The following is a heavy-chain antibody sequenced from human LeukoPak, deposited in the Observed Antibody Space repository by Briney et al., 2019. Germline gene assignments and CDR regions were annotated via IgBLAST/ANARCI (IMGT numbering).Heavy chain of an antibody. Sequence: SGPTLVNPTRTLTLTCTFSDFSLSTPGMGVGWIRQPPGKAPEWLVMIYYNDDKRYSPSLRSRLTITKDTSKNQVVLTMTNVDVVDTATYYCAHLVVTIDWRSYFDYWGQGILVTVSS. CDR2: IYYNDDK. CDR1: DFSLSTPGMG. CDR3: AHLVVTIDWRSYFDY. V-gene: IGHV2-5*01. D-gene: IGHD3-9*01. J-gene: IGHJ4*02.